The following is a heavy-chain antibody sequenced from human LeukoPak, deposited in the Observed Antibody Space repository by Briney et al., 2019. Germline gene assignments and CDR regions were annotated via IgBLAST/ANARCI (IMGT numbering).Heavy chain of an antibody. D-gene: IGHD6-13*01. J-gene: IGHJ4*02. Sequence: PSETLSLTCTVSGGSISSGVNYWSWIRQPAGKGLEWIGRIYTSGSTNYNPSLKSRVTIALDMSKNQFSLKVSSVTAADTAVYYCARDLRRGAAAGVDYWGQGTLVTVSS. V-gene: IGHV4-61*02. CDR3: ARDLRRGAAAGVDY. CDR1: GGSISSGVNY. CDR2: IYTSGST.